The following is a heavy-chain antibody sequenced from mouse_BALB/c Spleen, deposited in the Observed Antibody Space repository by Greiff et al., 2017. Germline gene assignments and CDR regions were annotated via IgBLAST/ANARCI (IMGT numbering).Heavy chain of an antibody. D-gene: IGHD1-1*01. Sequence: EVQLVESGGGLVKPGGSLKLSCAASGFTFSDYYMYWVRQTPEKRLEWVATISDGGSYTYYPDSVKGRFTISRDNAKNNLYLQMSSLKSEDTAMYYCARGITTVVAFYAMDYWGQGTSVTVSS. CDR1: GFTFSDYY. CDR3: ARGITTVVAFYAMDY. J-gene: IGHJ4*01. V-gene: IGHV5-4*02. CDR2: ISDGGSYT.